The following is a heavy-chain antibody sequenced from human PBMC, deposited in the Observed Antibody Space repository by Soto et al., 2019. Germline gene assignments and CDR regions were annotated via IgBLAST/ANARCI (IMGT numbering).Heavy chain of an antibody. D-gene: IGHD1-1*01. V-gene: IGHV3-7*01. CDR3: ARLETTASNYYMDV. J-gene: IGHJ6*03. Sequence: GGSLRLSCAASGFTFSSYWMTWVRQAPGKGLEWVANIKQDGSGKYYVDSVKGRFTISRDNAKNSLYLQMNSLRAEDTAVYYCARLETTASNYYMDVWGKGSTVTVSS. CDR1: GFTFSSYW. CDR2: IKQDGSGK.